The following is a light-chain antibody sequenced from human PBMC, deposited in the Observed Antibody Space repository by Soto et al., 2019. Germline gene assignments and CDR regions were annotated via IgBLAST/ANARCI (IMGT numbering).Light chain of an antibody. V-gene: IGKV3-15*01. CDR1: QSVSSN. CDR2: ATS. Sequence: EIAMTQSPGTLSVSPGERASLSCRASQSVSSNLAWYQQKPGQTPRLLIYATSTRAAGIPARFSGSGSGTEFTLTISSLQSEDFAVYYCQHYNNWPLTFGGGTKVDIK. CDR3: QHYNNWPLT. J-gene: IGKJ4*01.